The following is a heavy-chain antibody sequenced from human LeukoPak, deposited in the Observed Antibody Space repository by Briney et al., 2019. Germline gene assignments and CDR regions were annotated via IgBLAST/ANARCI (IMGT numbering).Heavy chain of an antibody. V-gene: IGHV3-48*02. CDR3: ARVKSRCTNGVCYAALDY. D-gene: IGHD2-8*01. CDR1: GFTFSSYS. CDR2: ISSSSSTI. J-gene: IGHJ4*02. Sequence: SGGSLRPSCAASGFTFSSYSMNWVRQAPGKGLEWVSYISSSSSTIYYADSVKGRFTISRDNAKNSLYLQMNSLRDKDTAVYYCARVKSRCTNGVCYAALDYWGQGTLVTVSS.